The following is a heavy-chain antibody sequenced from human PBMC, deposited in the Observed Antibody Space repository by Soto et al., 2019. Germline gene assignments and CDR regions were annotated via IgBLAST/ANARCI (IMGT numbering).Heavy chain of an antibody. J-gene: IGHJ4*02. CDR3: ARLEGLATISYYFDF. Sequence: SSETLSLTCSVSDDSINSDKYYWGWIRQPPGKGLEWIGSIYYRGNAYYNPSLQTRVTISLDKSKSQFSLKLNSVTAADPAVYFCARLEGLATISYYFDFWGPGALVTVSS. CDR1: DDSINSDKYY. CDR2: IYYRGNA. V-gene: IGHV4-39*01. D-gene: IGHD3-9*01.